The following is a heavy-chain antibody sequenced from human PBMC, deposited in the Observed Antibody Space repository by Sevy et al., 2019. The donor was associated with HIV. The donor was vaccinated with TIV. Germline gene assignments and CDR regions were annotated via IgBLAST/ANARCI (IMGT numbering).Heavy chain of an antibody. V-gene: IGHV1-8*02. J-gene: IGHJ6*02. CDR1: GDTFSTYD. CDR2: MSPKSGST. Sequence: ASVKVSCKASGDTFSTYDINWVRQAPGQGLEWMGWMSPKSGSTGFAQKFQGRLTMTRDTSINTAYMELSSLRSEDTAVYYCASGGSGDVRNSVYYHYGMGVWGQGTTVSGSS. D-gene: IGHD2-8*01. CDR3: ASGGSGDVRNSVYYHYGMGV.